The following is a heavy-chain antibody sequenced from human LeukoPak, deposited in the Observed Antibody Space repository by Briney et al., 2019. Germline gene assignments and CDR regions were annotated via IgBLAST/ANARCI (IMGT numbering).Heavy chain of an antibody. CDR2: IYRGDST. V-gene: IGHV3-53*01. CDR1: GLNVSSNY. J-gene: IGHJ4*02. D-gene: IGHD6-19*01. Sequence: PGGSLTLSCAASGLNVSSNYMSWVRQAPGKGLEWVSVIYRGDSTYYSDSVTGRFTISRDYYKNTSYLQMNSLRGEDTAVYYCARSYSGGGYEGDDYWGQGTLVTVSS. CDR3: ARSYSGGGYEGDDY.